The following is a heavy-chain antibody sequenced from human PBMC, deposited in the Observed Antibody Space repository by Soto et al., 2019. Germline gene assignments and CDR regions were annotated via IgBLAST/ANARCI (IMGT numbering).Heavy chain of an antibody. Sequence: GGSLRLSCAASGFTFSSYSMNWVRQAPGKGLEWVSYISSSSSTIYYADSVKGRFTISRDNAKNSLYLQMNSLRAEDTAVYYCAREGDYDFWSGYYYYFDYWGQGTLVTVSS. CDR1: GFTFSSYS. J-gene: IGHJ4*02. CDR2: ISSSSSTI. D-gene: IGHD3-3*01. V-gene: IGHV3-48*01. CDR3: AREGDYDFWSGYYYYFDY.